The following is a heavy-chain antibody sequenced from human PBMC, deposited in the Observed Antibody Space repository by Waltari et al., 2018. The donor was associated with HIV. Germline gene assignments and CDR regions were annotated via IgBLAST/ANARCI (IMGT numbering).Heavy chain of an antibody. V-gene: IGHV3-23*01. CDR1: GFPFSSYP. CDR3: ANPNAEDY. J-gene: IGHJ4*02. D-gene: IGHD7-27*01. CDR2: ISGSGGST. Sequence: EVQVLESGGGLVQPGGSLRLSCAASGFPFSSYPISWVRQAPGKGLEWVSAISGSGGSTYYADSVKGRFTISRDNSKNTLYLQMNSLRAEDTAVYYCANPNAEDYWGQGTLVTVSS.